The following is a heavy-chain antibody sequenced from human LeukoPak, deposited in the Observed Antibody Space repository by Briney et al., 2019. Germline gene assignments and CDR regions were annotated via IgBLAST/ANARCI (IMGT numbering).Heavy chain of an antibody. CDR3: AREGGPYRPLDY. Sequence: PSGTLSLTCGVSGGSISNTNWWTWFRQPPGKGLEWIGEVNLQGSTSYNPSLKSRVAISVDKSGNHISLKLTSVTAADTAVYYCAREGGPYRPLDYSGQGTLVTVAS. J-gene: IGHJ4*02. CDR1: GGSISNTNW. V-gene: IGHV4-4*02. CDR2: VNLQGST.